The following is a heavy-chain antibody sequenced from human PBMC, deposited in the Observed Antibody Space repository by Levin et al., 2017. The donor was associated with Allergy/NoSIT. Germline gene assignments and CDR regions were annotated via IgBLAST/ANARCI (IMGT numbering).Heavy chain of an antibody. CDR3: AKTRGFSFGIDAFDL. D-gene: IGHD5-12*01. CDR2: ISWNSGKI. J-gene: IGHJ3*01. V-gene: IGHV3-9*01. CDR1: GFIFDDFS. Sequence: GGSLRLSCAASGFIFDDFSMHWVRQTPGRGLEWVSGISWNSGKIGYGDSMKGRFTISRDSAKRTLFRQMNSLRVEDTALYYCAKTRGFSFGIDAFDLWGQGTMVTVSS.